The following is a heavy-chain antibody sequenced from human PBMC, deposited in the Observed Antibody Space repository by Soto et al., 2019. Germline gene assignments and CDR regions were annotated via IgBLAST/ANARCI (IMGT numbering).Heavy chain of an antibody. CDR2: LTWNSDTI. V-gene: IGHV3-9*01. J-gene: IGHJ1*01. D-gene: IGHD2-15*01. Sequence: DVQLVESGGGLVQPGRSLRLSCAASGFTFDDFAMHWVRQVPGKGLEWVSGLTWNSDTILYSDSVKGRFTISRDNAKNSLFLQMNSLRPEATALSYGSKVTLPWIHYSCTSWGRGTLVTVSS. CDR3: SKVTLPWIHYSCTS. CDR1: GFTFDDFA.